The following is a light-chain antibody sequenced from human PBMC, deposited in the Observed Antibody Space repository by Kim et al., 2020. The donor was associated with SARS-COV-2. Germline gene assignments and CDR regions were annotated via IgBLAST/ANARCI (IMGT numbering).Light chain of an antibody. CDR1: SLRSYY. V-gene: IGLV3-19*01. J-gene: IGLJ3*02. CDR2: GKN. Sequence: LGQTVRITCQGDSLRSYYASWYQQKPGQAPVLVIYGKNNRPSGIPDRFTGSSSGNTASLTITGAQAEDEADYYCNSRDSSGNPHWVFGGGTQLTVL. CDR3: NSRDSSGNPHWV.